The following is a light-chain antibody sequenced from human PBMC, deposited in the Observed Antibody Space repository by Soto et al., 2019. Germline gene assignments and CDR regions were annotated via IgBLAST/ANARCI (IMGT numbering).Light chain of an antibody. CDR1: SSDVGGYNY. CDR3: SSFSTTTPLV. Sequence: QSALTQPASVSGSPGQSIIISCTGTSSDVGGYNYVSWYQQHPGKAPKLMTYDVSARPSGVSNRFSGSKSGNTASLTISGLQAEDEADYDCSSFSTTTPLVFGTGTKLTVL. V-gene: IGLV2-14*03. J-gene: IGLJ1*01. CDR2: DVS.